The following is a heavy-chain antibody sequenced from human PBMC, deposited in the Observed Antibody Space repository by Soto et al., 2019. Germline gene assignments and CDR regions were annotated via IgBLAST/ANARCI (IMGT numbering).Heavy chain of an antibody. CDR3: ARGGRDAYDWFDP. J-gene: IGHJ5*02. D-gene: IGHD3-16*01. CDR1: NFSFSSFW. Sequence: GGSLRLSCAASNFSFSSFWMSWVRQAPGKGLEWVAKIKQVGSEKYYVDSLKGRFTISRDNAKNSVYLQMNSLRVEDTAVYFCARGGRDAYDWFDPWGQGTLVTVSS. CDR2: IKQVGSEK. V-gene: IGHV3-7*01.